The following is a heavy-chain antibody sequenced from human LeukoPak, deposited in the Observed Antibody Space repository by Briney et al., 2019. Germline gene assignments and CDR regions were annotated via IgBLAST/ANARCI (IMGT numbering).Heavy chain of an antibody. CDR1: GFTFSSYA. CDR2: ISYDGSNK. CDR3: ARDDILTGCDY. J-gene: IGHJ4*02. Sequence: PGRSLRLSCVASGFTFSSYAMHWVRQAPGKGLEWVAVISYDGSNKYYADSVKGRFTISRDNSKNTLYLQMNSLRAEDTAVYYCARDDILTGCDYWGQGTPVTVSS. V-gene: IGHV3-30*04. D-gene: IGHD3-9*01.